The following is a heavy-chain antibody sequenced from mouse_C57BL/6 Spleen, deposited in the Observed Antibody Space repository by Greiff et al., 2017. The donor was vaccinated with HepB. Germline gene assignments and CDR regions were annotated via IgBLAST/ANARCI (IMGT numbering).Heavy chain of an antibody. V-gene: IGHV1-76*01. D-gene: IGHD1-1*01. J-gene: IGHJ4*01. CDR3: ARSIDYGSSLYYAMDY. CDR2: IYPGSGNT. CDR1: GYTFTDYY. Sequence: VQLQQSGAELVRPGASVKLSCKASGYTFTDYYINWVKQRPGQGLEWIARIYPGSGNTYYNEKFKGKATLTAEKSSSTAYMQLSSLTSEDSAVYFCARSIDYGSSLYYAMDYWGQGTSVTVSS.